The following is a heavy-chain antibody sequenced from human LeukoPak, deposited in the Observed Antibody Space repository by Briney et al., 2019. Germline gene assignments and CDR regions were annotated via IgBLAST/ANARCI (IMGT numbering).Heavy chain of an antibody. V-gene: IGHV3-21*01. CDR1: GFTFSSYS. CDR2: ISSSSSYI. CDR3: ARDGESLVMMGEEDY. Sequence: GGSLRLSCAASGFTFSSYSMNWVRQAPGKGLEWVSSISSSSSYIYYADSVKGRFTISRDNAKNSLYLQMNSLRAEDTAVYYCARDGESLVMMGEEDYWGQGTLVTAPS. D-gene: IGHD3-9*01. J-gene: IGHJ4*02.